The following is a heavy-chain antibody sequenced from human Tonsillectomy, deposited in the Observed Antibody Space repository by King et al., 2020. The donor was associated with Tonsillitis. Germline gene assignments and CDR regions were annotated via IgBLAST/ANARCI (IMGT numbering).Heavy chain of an antibody. V-gene: IGHV1-2*02. CDR3: PRVGGNSSSWYYFEY. J-gene: IGHJ4*02. CDR2: ISHSTGAT. D-gene: IGHD6-13*01. CDR1: GYTFTGYY. Sequence: QLVQSGAEVEKPGASVKVYCKASGYTFTGYYLHWVRQAPGQGLEWMGWISHSTGATNYARKIQGRVTMNRDTSISTAYMELSRQTSDDTAIYYCPRVGGNSSSWYYFEYWGQGTLVTVSS.